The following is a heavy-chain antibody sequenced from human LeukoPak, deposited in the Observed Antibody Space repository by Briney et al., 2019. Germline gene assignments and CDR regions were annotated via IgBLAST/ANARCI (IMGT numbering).Heavy chain of an antibody. J-gene: IGHJ4*02. Sequence: SGTLSLTRTVSGVSISSSSYYWGWIRQPPGKGLEWIGSIYYSGSTYYNPSLKSRVTISVDTSKNQFSLKLSFVTAADTAVYFCASHLLWFGEPVVWGQGPRVTVS. CDR2: IYYSGST. D-gene: IGHD3-10*01. V-gene: IGHV4-39*01. CDR3: ASHLLWFGEPVV. CDR1: GVSISSSSYY.